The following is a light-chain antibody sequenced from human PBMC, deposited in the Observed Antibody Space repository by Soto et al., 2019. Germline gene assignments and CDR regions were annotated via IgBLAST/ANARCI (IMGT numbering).Light chain of an antibody. CDR3: SSYTSSNTLV. CDR2: EVS. CDR1: SSNVGGYQY. Sequence: QSALTQPASVSGSPGQSITIPCTGTSSNVGGYQYVSWYQQHPGKAPKLMIYEVSNRPSGVSNRFSGSKSGNTASLTISGLQPEDETDYYCSSYTSSNTLVFRTGTKVTAL. V-gene: IGLV2-14*01. J-gene: IGLJ1*01.